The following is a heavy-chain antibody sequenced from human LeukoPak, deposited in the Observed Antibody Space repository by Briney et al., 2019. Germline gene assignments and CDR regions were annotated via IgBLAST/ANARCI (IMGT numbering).Heavy chain of an antibody. CDR1: GFTFSSYA. D-gene: IGHD4-17*01. CDR2: VSGSGGST. CDR3: AKKSLGYGDLN. V-gene: IGHV3-23*01. J-gene: IGHJ4*02. Sequence: PGGSLRLSCAASGFTFSSYAMSWVRQAPGKGLEWVSGVSGSGGSTYYADSVKGRFTISRDNSKNTLYLQMNSLRAEDTAVYYCAKKSLGYGDLNWGQGTLVTVSS.